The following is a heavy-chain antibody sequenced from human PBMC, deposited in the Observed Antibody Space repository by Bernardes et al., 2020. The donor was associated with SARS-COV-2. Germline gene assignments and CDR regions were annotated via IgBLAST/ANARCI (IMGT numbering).Heavy chain of an antibody. D-gene: IGHD3-16*01. CDR1: GGSISGYY. V-gene: IGHV4-59*01. Sequence: SETLSLNCTVSGGSISGYYLSWIRKAPEMRLEWIGYIDNRGNTKFNPSLKSRVTISVDTSKNQFSLKVTSVTAADTAMYYCARHGAGEDLSYFDYWGRGTLVTVSS. CDR2: IDNRGNT. CDR3: ARHGAGEDLSYFDY. J-gene: IGHJ4*02.